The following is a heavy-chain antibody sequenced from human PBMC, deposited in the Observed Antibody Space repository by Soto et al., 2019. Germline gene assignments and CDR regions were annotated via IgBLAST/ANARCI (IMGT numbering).Heavy chain of an antibody. CDR1: GGTFSSYA. CDR2: IIPIFGTA. Sequence: ASVKVSCKASGGTFSSYAISWVRQAPGQGLEWMGGIIPIFGTANYAQKFQGRVTITADESTSTAYMELSSLRSEDTAVYYCARARCSSCPGGRWFDPWCQGDLVTVSS. D-gene: IGHD6-13*01. J-gene: IGHJ5*02. V-gene: IGHV1-69*13. CDR3: ARARCSSCPGGRWFDP.